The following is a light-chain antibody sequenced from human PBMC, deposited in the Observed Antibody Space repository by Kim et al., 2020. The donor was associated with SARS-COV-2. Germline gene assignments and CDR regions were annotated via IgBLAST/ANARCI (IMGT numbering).Light chain of an antibody. V-gene: IGKV3-15*01. Sequence: QGESATLSCRASQSVSSNLAWYQQKPGQAPRLLIYGASTRATGIPARFSGSGSGTEFTLTISSLQSEDFAVYYCQQYNNWPPWTFGQGTKVDIK. CDR3: QQYNNWPPWT. CDR2: GAS. CDR1: QSVSSN. J-gene: IGKJ1*01.